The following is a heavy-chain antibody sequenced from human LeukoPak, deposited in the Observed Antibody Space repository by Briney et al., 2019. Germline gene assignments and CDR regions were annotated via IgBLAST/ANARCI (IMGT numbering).Heavy chain of an antibody. CDR1: GFTFSSYS. D-gene: IGHD2-15*01. CDR2: ISSSSSYI. CDR3: ASFGSVVH. J-gene: IGHJ4*02. Sequence: KPVGSLRLSCAASGFTFSSYSMNSVRQAPGKGLEWVSSISSSSSYIYYADSVKGRFTISRDNAKNSLYLQMNSLRAEDTAVYYCASFGSVVHWGQGTLVTVSS. V-gene: IGHV3-21*01.